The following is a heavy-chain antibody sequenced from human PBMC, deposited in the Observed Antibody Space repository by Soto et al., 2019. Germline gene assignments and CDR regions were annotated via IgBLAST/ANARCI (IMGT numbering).Heavy chain of an antibody. CDR3: AQVREGYDSSGYYYYYYGMDV. CDR2: LTGSGVTT. D-gene: IGHD3-22*01. J-gene: IGHJ6*02. V-gene: IGHV3-23*01. CDR1: GFTFRKYA. Sequence: GGSLRLSCAASGFTFRKYAMSWVRQAPGKXLEWVSLLTGSGVTTYYADSVKGRFTISRDNSKNTLNLQMNSLRAEDTAIYYCAQVREGYDSSGYYYYYYGMDVWGQGTTVTVSS.